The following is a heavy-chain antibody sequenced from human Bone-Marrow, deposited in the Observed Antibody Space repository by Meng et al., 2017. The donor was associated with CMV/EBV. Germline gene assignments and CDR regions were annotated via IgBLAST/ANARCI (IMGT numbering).Heavy chain of an antibody. V-gene: IGHV3-23*01. Sequence: GGSLRLSCAASGFIFTNYALFWVRQAPGKGLEWVSGINGRGDRTYYADSLKGRFTISRDNSKNTIYLHMINLRGDDTAVYYCAKDFTGDDVDLLYDMDVWGPGTTVTGSS. D-gene: IGHD7-27*01. J-gene: IGHJ6*01. CDR3: AKDFTGDDVDLLYDMDV. CDR2: INGRGDRT. CDR1: GFIFTNYA.